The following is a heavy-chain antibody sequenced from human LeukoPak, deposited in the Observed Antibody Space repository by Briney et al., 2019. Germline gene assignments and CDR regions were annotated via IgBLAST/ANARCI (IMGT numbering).Heavy chain of an antibody. CDR2: ISYDGSNK. Sequence: GGSLRLSCAASGFTFSGYGMHWVRQAPGKGLEWVAVISYDGSNKYYADSVKGRFTISRDNSKNTLYLQMNSLRAEDTAVYYCASGVTTIYWGQGTLVTVSS. J-gene: IGHJ4*02. D-gene: IGHD5-12*01. CDR3: ASGVTTIY. V-gene: IGHV3-30*03. CDR1: GFTFSGYG.